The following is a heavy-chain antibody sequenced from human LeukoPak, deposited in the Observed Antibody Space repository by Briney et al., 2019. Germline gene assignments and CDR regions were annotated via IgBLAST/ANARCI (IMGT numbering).Heavy chain of an antibody. D-gene: IGHD4-11*01. CDR2: IWYDGSNK. J-gene: IGHJ5*02. V-gene: IGHV3-33*06. CDR3: AKEGDYSNNWFDP. Sequence: GGSLRLSCAASGFTFSSYGMHWVRQAPGKGLEWVAVIWYDGSNKYYADSVKGRFTISRDNSKNTLYLQMNSLRAEDTAVYYCAKEGDYSNNWFDPWGQGTLVTVSS. CDR1: GFTFSSYG.